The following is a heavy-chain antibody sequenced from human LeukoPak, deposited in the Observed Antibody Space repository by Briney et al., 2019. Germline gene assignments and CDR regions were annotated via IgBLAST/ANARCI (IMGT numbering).Heavy chain of an antibody. Sequence: PGGSLRLSCAASGFSFSSYDMSWVRQAPGKGLEWVSSISRGGGSTYYADSVKGRFTISRENSKNTLYLQMNSLRADDTAVYYCAKDGLQGNNSYDAFDLWGQGTMVTVSS. D-gene: IGHD1/OR15-1a*01. CDR1: GFSFSSYD. V-gene: IGHV3-23*01. CDR2: ISRGGGST. J-gene: IGHJ3*01. CDR3: AKDGLQGNNSYDAFDL.